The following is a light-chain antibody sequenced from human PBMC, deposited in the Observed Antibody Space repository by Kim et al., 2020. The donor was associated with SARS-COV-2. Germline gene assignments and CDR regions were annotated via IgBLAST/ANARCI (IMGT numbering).Light chain of an antibody. CDR2: DNN. CDR1: SSNIGNNY. CDR3: GTWDSSLSAGVV. V-gene: IGLV1-51*01. J-gene: IGLJ2*01. Sequence: QKVTISCSGSSSNIGNNYVSWYRQLPGTAPKLLIYDNNKRPSGIPDRFSGSKSGTSATLGITGLQTGDEADYYCGTWDSSLSAGVVFGGGTQLTVL.